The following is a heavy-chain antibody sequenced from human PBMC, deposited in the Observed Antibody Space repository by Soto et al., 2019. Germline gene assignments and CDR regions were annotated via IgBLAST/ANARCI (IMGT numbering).Heavy chain of an antibody. CDR1: GFTFSSYA. CDR2: ISGSGGST. V-gene: IGHV3-23*01. D-gene: IGHD2-8*01. J-gene: IGHJ6*02. Sequence: GGSLRLSCAASGFTFSSYAMSWVRQAPGKGLEWVSAISGSGGSTYYADSVKGRFTISRDNSKNTLYLQMNSLRAEDTAVYYCAKGSPYSCTNGVCYPFYGMDVWGQGTTVTVYS. CDR3: AKGSPYSCTNGVCYPFYGMDV.